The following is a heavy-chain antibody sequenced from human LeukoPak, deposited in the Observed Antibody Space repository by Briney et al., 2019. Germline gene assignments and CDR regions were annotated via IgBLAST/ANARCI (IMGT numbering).Heavy chain of an antibody. CDR3: AKDRAIHLVPYYLVPDI. J-gene: IGHJ3*02. D-gene: IGHD5-18*01. CDR1: GFTFSSYA. Sequence: PGGSLRLSCAASGFTFSSYAMSWVRQAPGKGLEWVSAISGGGTSTYYADSVKGRFTISRDSSKNTLYLQMNRLRAEDTAIYYCAKDRAIHLVPYYLVPDIWGQGTMVTASS. CDR2: ISGGGTST. V-gene: IGHV3-23*01.